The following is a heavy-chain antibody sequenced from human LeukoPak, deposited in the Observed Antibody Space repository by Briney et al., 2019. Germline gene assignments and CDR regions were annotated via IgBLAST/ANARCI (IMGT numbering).Heavy chain of an antibody. Sequence: SETLSLTCTVSGGSISSSSYYWGWIRQPPGKGLEWIGSIYYSGGTYYNPSLKSRVTISVDTSKNQFSLKLSSVTAADTAVYYCARQSRISYNWFDPWGQGTLVTVSS. D-gene: IGHD2-2*01. CDR2: IYYSGGT. CDR1: GGSISSSSYY. V-gene: IGHV4-39*01. CDR3: ARQSRISYNWFDP. J-gene: IGHJ5*02.